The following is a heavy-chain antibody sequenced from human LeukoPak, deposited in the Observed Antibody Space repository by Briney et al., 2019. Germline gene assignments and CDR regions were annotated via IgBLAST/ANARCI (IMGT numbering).Heavy chain of an antibody. CDR1: GYTFTGYY. CDR2: VNPNSGDT. J-gene: IGHJ5*02. Sequence: ASVKVSCKASGYTFTGYYLHWVRQAPGQGLEWMGCVNPNSGDTNYAQKFQGSVTMTRDTSISTAYMELSRLRSDDTAVYYCARERITMVRGQKGGHNWFDPWGQGTLVTVSS. CDR3: ARERITMVRGQKGGHNWFDP. D-gene: IGHD3-10*01. V-gene: IGHV1-2*02.